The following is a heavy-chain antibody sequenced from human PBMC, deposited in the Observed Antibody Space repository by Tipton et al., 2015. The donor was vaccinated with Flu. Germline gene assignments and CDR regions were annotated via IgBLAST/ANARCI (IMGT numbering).Heavy chain of an antibody. V-gene: IGHV4-59*01. CDR3: ARLYYYDSSGYYYGGWFDP. CDR1: GGSISSYY. CDR2: NYYSGST. Sequence: TLSLTCTVSGGSISSYYWSWIRRPPAKGLEWIGDNYYSGSTSYNPPLKRRVTISVDTSKNQFSLQLSCVTAADTAVYYCARLYYYDSSGYYYGGWFDPWGQGTLVTVSS. J-gene: IGHJ5*02. D-gene: IGHD3-22*01.